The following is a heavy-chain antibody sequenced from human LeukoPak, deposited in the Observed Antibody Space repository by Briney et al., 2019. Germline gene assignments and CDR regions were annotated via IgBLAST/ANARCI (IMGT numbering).Heavy chain of an antibody. CDR1: GDSFSSNSAA. V-gene: IGHV6-1*01. CDR2: TYYRSKWYN. D-gene: IGHD6-19*01. Sequence: SQTLSLTCAISGDSFSSNSAAWNWIRQSPSRGLEWLGRTYYRSKWYNDYAVSVKSRITINPDTSKNQFSLQLNSVTPEDTAVYYCARDLEGAVAGTDWFDPWGQGTLVTASS. J-gene: IGHJ5*02. CDR3: ARDLEGAVAGTDWFDP.